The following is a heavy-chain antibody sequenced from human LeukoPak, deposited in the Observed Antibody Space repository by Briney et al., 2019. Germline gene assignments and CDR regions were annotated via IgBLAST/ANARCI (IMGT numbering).Heavy chain of an antibody. D-gene: IGHD6-13*01. CDR1: GDSISSPTSY. CDR2: IYYSGSN. CDR3: ARLKTAAGTKYFDY. J-gene: IGHJ4*02. Sequence: PSETLSLTCTVSGDSISSPTSYWGWVRQPPGKGLEWIGTIYYSGSNYNNLSLKSRVTISVDASKNQFSLRLSSVTAADTPVYYCARLKTAAGTKYFDYWGQGTLVTVSS. V-gene: IGHV4-39*01.